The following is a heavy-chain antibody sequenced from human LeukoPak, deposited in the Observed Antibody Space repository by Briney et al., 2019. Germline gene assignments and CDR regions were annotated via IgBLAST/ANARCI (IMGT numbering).Heavy chain of an antibody. CDR1: GYTLTELS. CDR3: ATDIVVVTATEQSFGY. V-gene: IGHV1-24*01. D-gene: IGHD2-21*02. J-gene: IGHJ4*02. CDR2: FDPEDGET. Sequence: ASVKVSCKVSGYTLTELSMHWVRQAPGKGLVWMGGFDPEDGETIYAQKFQGRVTMTEDTSTDTAYMELSSLRSEDTAVYYCATDIVVVTATEQSFGYWGQGTLVTVSS.